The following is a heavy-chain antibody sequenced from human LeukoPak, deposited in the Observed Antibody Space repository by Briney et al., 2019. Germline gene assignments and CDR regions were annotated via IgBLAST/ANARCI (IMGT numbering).Heavy chain of an antibody. Sequence: ASVKVSCKASGYTFTSYYMHWVRQAPGQGLEWMGIINPSGGSTSYAQKFQGRVTMTRDMSTSTVYMELSSLRSEDTAVYYCARNLNAGYCSGGSCYDTGVYAFDIWGQGTMVTVSS. CDR3: ARNLNAGYCSGGSCYDTGVYAFDI. J-gene: IGHJ3*02. V-gene: IGHV1-46*01. CDR1: GYTFTSYY. D-gene: IGHD2-15*01. CDR2: INPSGGST.